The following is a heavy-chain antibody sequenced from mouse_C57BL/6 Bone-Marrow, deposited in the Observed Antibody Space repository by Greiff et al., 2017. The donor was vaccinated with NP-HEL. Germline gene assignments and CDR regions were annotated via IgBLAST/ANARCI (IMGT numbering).Heavy chain of an antibody. CDR1: GYSITSGYD. J-gene: IGHJ2*01. CDR2: ISYSGST. Sequence: VQLKESGPGMVKPSQSLSLTCTVTGYSITSGYDWHWIRHFPGNKLEWMGNISYSGSTNYNPSLKSRISITQDTSKNHFFLKLQSVTTEDTATYYCASWNRYFDYWGQGTTLTVSS. V-gene: IGHV3-1*01. CDR3: ASWNRYFDY.